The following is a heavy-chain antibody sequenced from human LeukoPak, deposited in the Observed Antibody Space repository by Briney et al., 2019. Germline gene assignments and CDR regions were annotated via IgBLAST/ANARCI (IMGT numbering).Heavy chain of an antibody. D-gene: IGHD7-27*01. CDR2: INHSGST. CDR3: AREDETGEGDY. CDR1: GGSFSGYY. V-gene: IGHV4-34*01. J-gene: IGHJ4*02. Sequence: SETLSLTCAVYGGSFSGYYWSWIRQPPGKGLEWIGEINHSGSTNYNPSLKSRVTISVDTSKNQFSLKLSSVTAADTAVYYCAREDETGEGDYWGQGTLVTVSS.